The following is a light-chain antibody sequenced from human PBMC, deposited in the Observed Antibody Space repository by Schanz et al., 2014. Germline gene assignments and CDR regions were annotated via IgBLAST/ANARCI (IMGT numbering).Light chain of an antibody. CDR2: ANT. CDR3: QSYDSSLSEWV. CDR1: SSNIGSNY. Sequence: QSVLTQPPSASGTPGQRVTISCSGSSSNIGSNYVYWYQQLPGTAPKLLVYANTNRPSGVPDRFSGSKSGTSASLAITVLQAEDEADYYCQSYDSSLSEWVFGGGTKLTVL. J-gene: IGLJ3*02. V-gene: IGLV1-40*01.